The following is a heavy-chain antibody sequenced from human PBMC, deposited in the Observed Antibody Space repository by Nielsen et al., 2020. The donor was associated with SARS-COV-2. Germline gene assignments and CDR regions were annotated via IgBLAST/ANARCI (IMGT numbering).Heavy chain of an antibody. Sequence: SETLSLTCTVSGGSISNYYWSWIRQPPGRGLEWIGYIPYIGSTFYSASLKNRVTISLDTSKNQLSLNLNSMTSAVTAVYYCVRHEGGTTMDVWGPGTMVTVSS. D-gene: IGHD1-14*01. V-gene: IGHV4-59*13. J-gene: IGHJ6*01. CDR2: IPYIGST. CDR1: GGSISNYY. CDR3: VRHEGGTTMDV.